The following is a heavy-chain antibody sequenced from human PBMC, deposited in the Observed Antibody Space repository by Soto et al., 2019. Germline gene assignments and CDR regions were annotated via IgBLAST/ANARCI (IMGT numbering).Heavy chain of an antibody. Sequence: QVQLQQWGAGLLKPSETLSLTCAVYGGSFSGYYWSWIRQPPGKGLEWIGEINHSGSTNYNPSLKSRVTRSVDTSKNQFSLKLSSVTAADTAVYYCASLPYGSGSSPIDYWGQGTLVTVSS. D-gene: IGHD3-10*01. J-gene: IGHJ4*02. V-gene: IGHV4-34*01. CDR2: INHSGST. CDR3: ASLPYGSGSSPIDY. CDR1: GGSFSGYY.